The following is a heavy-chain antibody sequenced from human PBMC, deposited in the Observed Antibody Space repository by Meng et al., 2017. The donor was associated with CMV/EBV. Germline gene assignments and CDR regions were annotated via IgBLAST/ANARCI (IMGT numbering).Heavy chain of an antibody. Sequence: GESLKISCAASGFTFSDYYMSWIRQAPGKGLEWVSYISSSGITIYYADSVKGRFTISRDNAKNSLYLQMNSLRAEDTAVYYCARDDWQQLEAFDIWGQGTMVTVSS. J-gene: IGHJ3*02. CDR3: ARDDWQQLEAFDI. CDR1: GFTFSDYY. D-gene: IGHD6-13*01. CDR2: ISSSGITI. V-gene: IGHV3-11*01.